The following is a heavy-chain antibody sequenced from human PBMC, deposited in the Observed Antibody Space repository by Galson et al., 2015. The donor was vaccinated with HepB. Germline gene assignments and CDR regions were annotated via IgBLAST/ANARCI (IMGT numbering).Heavy chain of an antibody. CDR3: ARQGASEKWYFDG. Sequence: SLRLSCAGSGFIFSDYYMSWVRQAPGKGPEWVSYISSSSRFRNYADSVKGRFSISRDDAKNSLYLQMNSLRAEDTAVYYCARQGASEKWYFDGWGQGTLVTVSS. CDR2: ISSSSRFR. D-gene: IGHD1-26*01. V-gene: IGHV3-11*06. CDR1: GFIFSDYY. J-gene: IGHJ4*02.